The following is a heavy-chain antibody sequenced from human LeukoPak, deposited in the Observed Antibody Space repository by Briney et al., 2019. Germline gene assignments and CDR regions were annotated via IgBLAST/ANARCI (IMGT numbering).Heavy chain of an antibody. J-gene: IGHJ4*02. CDR3: AKDPVYGSGSHHDY. D-gene: IGHD3-10*01. V-gene: IGHV3-23*01. CDR2: ISGSGGST. CDR1: GFTFSSYA. Sequence: PGGSLRLSCAASGFTFSSYAMSWVRQAPGKGLEWVSAISGSGGSTYYADSVKGRFTISRDNSKNTLYLQMNSLRAEDTAVYYCAKDPVYGSGSHHDYWGQGTLVTVSS.